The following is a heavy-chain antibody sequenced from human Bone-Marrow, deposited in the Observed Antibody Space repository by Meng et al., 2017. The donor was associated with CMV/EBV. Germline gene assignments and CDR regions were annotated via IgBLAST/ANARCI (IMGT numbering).Heavy chain of an antibody. CDR2: IRHDGANE. CDR1: GFTFSSYA. D-gene: IGHD3-22*01. Sequence: GESLKISCAASGFTFSSYAMSWVRQAPGKGLEWVAFIRHDGANEYYADSVKGRFTVSRDHSKNALYLQMDSLRPEDTAVYYCAKGSDSRGYKYAFDYSGQGTLVTVSS. J-gene: IGHJ4*02. CDR3: AKGSDSRGYKYAFDY. V-gene: IGHV3-30*02.